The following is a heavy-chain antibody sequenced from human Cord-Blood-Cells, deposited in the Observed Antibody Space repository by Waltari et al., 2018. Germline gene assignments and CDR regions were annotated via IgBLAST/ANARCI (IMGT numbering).Heavy chain of an antibody. CDR1: GGSFSGYY. Sequence: QVQLQQWGAGLLKPSETLSPTCAVYGGSFSGYYWSWIRQPPGKGLEWIGEINHSGSTNYNPSLKSRVTISVDTSKNQFSLKLSSVTAADTAVYYCAGSIDYGVPFDYWGQGTLVTVSS. D-gene: IGHD4-17*01. CDR2: INHSGST. V-gene: IGHV4-34*01. J-gene: IGHJ4*02. CDR3: AGSIDYGVPFDY.